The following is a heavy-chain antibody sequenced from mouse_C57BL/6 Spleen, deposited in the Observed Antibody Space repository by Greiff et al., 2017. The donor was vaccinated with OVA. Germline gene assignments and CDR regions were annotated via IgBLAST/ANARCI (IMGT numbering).Heavy chain of an antibody. CDR3: ASSNYYYAMDY. CDR2: IDPSDSYT. V-gene: IGHV1-50*01. J-gene: IGHJ4*01. CDR1: GYTFTSYW. Sequence: VQLQQPGAELVKPGASVKLSCKASGYTFTSYWMQWVKQRPGQGLEWIGEIDPSDSYTNYNQKFKGKATLTVDTSSSTAYMQLSSLTSEDSAVYYCASSNYYYAMDYWGQGTSVTVSS. D-gene: IGHD2-5*01.